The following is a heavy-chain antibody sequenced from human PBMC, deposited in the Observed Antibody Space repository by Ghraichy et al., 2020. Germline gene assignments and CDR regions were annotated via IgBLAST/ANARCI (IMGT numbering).Heavy chain of an antibody. Sequence: GGSLRLSCAASGFPFGTHGMHWVRQAPGKGLEWVAFTWNDGIRKYYADSVKGRFTISRDNSKNMLYMQMNSLRVEDTAVYYCAKDPGYNKYGYYMDVWGQGTRVIGSS. J-gene: IGHJ6*03. D-gene: IGHD1-1*01. CDR3: AKDPGYNKYGYYMDV. CDR2: TWNDGIRK. CDR1: GFPFGTHG. V-gene: IGHV3-30*02.